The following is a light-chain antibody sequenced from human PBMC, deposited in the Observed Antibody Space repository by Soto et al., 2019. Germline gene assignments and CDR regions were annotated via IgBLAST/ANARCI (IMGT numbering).Light chain of an antibody. CDR2: GNS. V-gene: IGLV1-40*01. CDR1: SSNIGAGYD. Sequence: QSVLTQPPSVSGAPGQRVTISCSGGSSNIGAGYDVNWYRQLPGTAPKLLIYGNSDRPSGVPYRFSGSKSGTSASLAITGLQAEDEADYFCQSYDRSLRTYVFGTATKLTVL. J-gene: IGLJ1*01. CDR3: QSYDRSLRTYV.